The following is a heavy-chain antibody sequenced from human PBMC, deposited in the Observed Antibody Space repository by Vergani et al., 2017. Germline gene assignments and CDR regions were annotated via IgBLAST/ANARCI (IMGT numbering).Heavy chain of an antibody. CDR2: IDWNDNK. V-gene: IGHV2-70*01. Sequence: QVTLRESGPALVKPTQTLTLTCTFSGFTILTSEMCVSWIRQPPGKALEWLALIDWNDNKYFNTSLQTRLTISKDASKNQVVLTMTNMDPVDTATYYFAGIRRKGRRGYDILDFWGQGILVTVAS. D-gene: IGHD3-9*01. J-gene: IGHJ4*02. CDR3: AGIRRKGRRGYDILDF. CDR1: GFTILTSEMC.